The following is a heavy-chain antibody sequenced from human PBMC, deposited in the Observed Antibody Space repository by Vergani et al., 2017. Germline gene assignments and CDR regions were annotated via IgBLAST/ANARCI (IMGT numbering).Heavy chain of an antibody. CDR1: GGSFSGYY. Sequence: QVQLQQWGAGLLKPSETLSLTCAVYGGSFSGYYWSWIRQPPGKGLEWIGEINHSGSTNYNPSLKSRVTISVDTSKNQFSLKLSSVTAADTAVYYCALDTAMVVGNYYYYGMDVWGQGTTVTVSS. CDR3: ALDTAMVVGNYYYYGMDV. D-gene: IGHD5-18*01. J-gene: IGHJ6*02. V-gene: IGHV4-34*01. CDR2: INHSGST.